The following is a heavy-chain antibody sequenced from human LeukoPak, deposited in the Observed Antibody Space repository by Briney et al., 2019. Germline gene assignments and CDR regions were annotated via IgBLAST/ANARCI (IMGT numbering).Heavy chain of an antibody. CDR2: IHSSGST. V-gene: IGHV4-39*07. Sequence: SETLSLTCTVSGGSISSNSYYWGWFRQPPGKALEWIGSIHSSGSTYYNTSLKSRVTISLDTSKNHFSLNLSSVTAADTAVYYCARGGYYGSGNDFRFDPWGQGNLVTVSS. CDR1: GGSISSNSYY. J-gene: IGHJ5*02. CDR3: ARGGYYGSGNDFRFDP. D-gene: IGHD3-10*01.